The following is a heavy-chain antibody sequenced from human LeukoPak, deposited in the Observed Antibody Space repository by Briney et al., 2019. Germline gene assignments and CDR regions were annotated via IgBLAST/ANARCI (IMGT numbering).Heavy chain of an antibody. CDR3: AKTSLSDASGHYYYMDV. D-gene: IGHD3-3*01. V-gene: IGHV3-11*04. Sequence: GSLRLSCAASGFIFSDYYMSWIRQAPGKGLEWVSYISSGGSSIYYADSVKGRFTISRDNAKNSLYLQVNNLRTEDTALYYCAKTSLSDASGHYYYMDVWGKGTTVTVSS. J-gene: IGHJ6*03. CDR2: ISSGGSSI. CDR1: GFIFSDYY.